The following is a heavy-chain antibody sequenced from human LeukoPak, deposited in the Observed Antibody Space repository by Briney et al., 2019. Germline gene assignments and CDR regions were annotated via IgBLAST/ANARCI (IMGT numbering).Heavy chain of an antibody. CDR3: AKGGLNFVY. V-gene: IGHV3-23*01. Sequence: GGSLRLSCAASGFTFSSYAMSWVRQAPGEGLEGVSAISGSGGSTCYADSVKGWFTISRDKCKNTLYLQMNSLRAEDMAVYYCAKGGLNFVYWGEGTLVSVSS. CDR2: ISGSGGST. J-gene: IGHJ4*02. CDR1: GFTFSSYA.